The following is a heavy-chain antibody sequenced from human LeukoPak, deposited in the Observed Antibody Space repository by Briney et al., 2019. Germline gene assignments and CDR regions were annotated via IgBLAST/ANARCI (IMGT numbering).Heavy chain of an antibody. CDR3: ARPREAGSSSGWYLDY. V-gene: IGHV3-30-3*01. J-gene: IGHJ4*02. CDR2: ISYDGSNN. D-gene: IGHD6-19*01. CDR1: GFTFSTYP. Sequence: PGGSLRLSCAASGFTFSTYPMHWVRQAPGKGLEWVAVISYDGSNNYYPDSVQGRFTISRDNSKNTLYLQMNSLRVEDTAVYYCARPREAGSSSGWYLDYWGQGTLVTVSS.